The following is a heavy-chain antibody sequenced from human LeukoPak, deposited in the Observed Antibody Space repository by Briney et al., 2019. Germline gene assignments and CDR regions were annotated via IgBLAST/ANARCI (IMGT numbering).Heavy chain of an antibody. CDR1: GVSISIYY. J-gene: IGHJ3*02. Sequence: SETLSLICTVSGVSISIYYWSWIREPPGKGLEWIGRIYTSGSTNYNPSLESRVTMSVDTSKKQFSLILSSVTAADTAVYYCARDRCNSTNCSARVAFDIWGQGTMVTVSS. CDR3: ARDRCNSTNCSARVAFDI. D-gene: IGHD2-2*01. V-gene: IGHV4-4*07. CDR2: IYTSGST.